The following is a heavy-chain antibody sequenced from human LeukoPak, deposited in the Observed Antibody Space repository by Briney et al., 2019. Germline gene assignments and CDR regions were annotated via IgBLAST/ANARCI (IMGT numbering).Heavy chain of an antibody. D-gene: IGHD3-3*01. J-gene: IGHJ4*02. V-gene: IGHV3-48*03. CDR3: ARDRITDFWSGYYTNYFDS. CDR1: GFTFSSYE. CDR2: ISSSGSTI. Sequence: GGSLRLSCAASGFTFSSYEMNWVRQAPGKGLEWVSYISSSGSTIYYADSVKGRFTISRDNAKNSLFLQMNSLRAEDTAVYYCARDRITDFWSGYYTNYFDSWGQGTLVTVSS.